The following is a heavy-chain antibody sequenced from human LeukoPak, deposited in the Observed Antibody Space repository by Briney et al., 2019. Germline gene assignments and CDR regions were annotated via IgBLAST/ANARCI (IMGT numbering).Heavy chain of an antibody. Sequence: GGSLRLSCAASGFTFSSYWMSWVRQAPGKGLEWVASINKDGSEKQYVDSVKGRFTISRDNAKNSVYLQMTSLGAEDTAVYYCATYTQHFGAPGGTDYWGLGTLVTVSS. CDR1: GFTFSSYW. J-gene: IGHJ4*02. D-gene: IGHD2-15*01. CDR2: INKDGSEK. CDR3: ATYTQHFGAPGGTDY. V-gene: IGHV3-7*01.